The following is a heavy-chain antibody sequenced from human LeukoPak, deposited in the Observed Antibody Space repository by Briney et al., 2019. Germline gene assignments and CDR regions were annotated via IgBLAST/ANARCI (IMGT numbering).Heavy chain of an antibody. J-gene: IGHJ4*02. CDR2: IKQDGSEK. CDR3: ARGPATYNWNYFFDF. D-gene: IGHD1-7*01. Sequence: GGSLRLSCAASGFTFSSFWMTWVRQAPGQGLEWVANIKQDGSEKFYLDSVKGRFTVSRDNAKNSMFLQMDSLRAEDTAVFYCARGPATYNWNYFFDFWGEGTLVTVSS. CDR1: GFTFSSFW. V-gene: IGHV3-7*04.